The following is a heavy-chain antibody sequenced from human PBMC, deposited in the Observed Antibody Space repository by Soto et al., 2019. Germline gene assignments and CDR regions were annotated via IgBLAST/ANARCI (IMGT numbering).Heavy chain of an antibody. CDR1: GDSVSSSSVT. CDR2: TYYRSKWYN. Sequence: SQTLSLTCAISGDSVSSSSVTWNWIRQSPSRGLEWLGRTYYRSKWYNDYAESVKSRITINPDTSKNQFSLHLNSVTPEDTAVYSCVRLTCNSWLDLWGQGTLVTVSS. J-gene: IGHJ5*02. V-gene: IGHV6-1*01. CDR3: VRLTCNSWLDL.